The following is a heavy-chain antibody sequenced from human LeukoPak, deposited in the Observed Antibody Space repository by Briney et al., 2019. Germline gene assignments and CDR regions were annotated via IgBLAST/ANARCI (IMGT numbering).Heavy chain of an antibody. CDR3: AKETWASNFYSLFKS. CDR1: GFTFSSYW. J-gene: IGHJ5*02. V-gene: IGHV3-74*01. D-gene: IGHD1-26*01. CDR2: IRSDGSIT. Sequence: GGSLRLSCAASGFTFSSYWMHWVRQAPGKGLVWVSRIRSDGSITSYADSVKGRFTISGDNAKNTLYLQMSSLSAEDTAVYFCAKETWASNFYSLFKSWGQGTLVTVSS.